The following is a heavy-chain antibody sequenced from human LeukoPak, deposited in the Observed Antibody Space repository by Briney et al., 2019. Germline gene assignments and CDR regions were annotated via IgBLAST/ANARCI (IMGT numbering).Heavy chain of an antibody. J-gene: IGHJ5*02. D-gene: IGHD2-21*02. CDR2: INHSGST. CDR3: ARGRNIVVVTATTNWFDP. V-gene: IGHV4-34*01. Sequence: PSETLSLTCAVSGGSISSGGYSWTWIRQPPGKGLEWIGEINHSGSTNYNLSLKSRVTISVDTSKNQFSLKLSSVTAADTAVYYCARGRNIVVVTATTNWFDPWGQGTLVTVSS. CDR1: GGSISSGGYS.